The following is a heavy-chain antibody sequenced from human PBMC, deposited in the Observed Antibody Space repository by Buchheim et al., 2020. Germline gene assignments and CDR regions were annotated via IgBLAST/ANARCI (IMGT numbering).Heavy chain of an antibody. CDR3: ARAVGALTALDL. Sequence: QLVESGGGVVQSGESLGLSCAASGFTVSSNYMSWVRQAPGKGLEWVSVIYSGGNTFYSDSVKGRFTISRDNSKNTMYLQMNSLRAEDTAVYYCARAVGALTALDLWGQGT. CDR1: GFTVSSNY. CDR2: IYSGGNT. V-gene: IGHV3-53*01. J-gene: IGHJ3*01.